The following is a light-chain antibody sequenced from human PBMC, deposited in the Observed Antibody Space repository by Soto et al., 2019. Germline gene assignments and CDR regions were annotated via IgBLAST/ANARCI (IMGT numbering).Light chain of an antibody. CDR1: QSIRSW. Sequence: DIQMTQSPSTLSASVGDRVTITCRASQSIRSWLAWYQQKPGKAPKVLIYDASSLESGVPSRFGGSGSGTEFTLTISSLQPDDFATYYCQHNNGYSWTFGQGTKVDIK. CDR3: QHNNGYSWT. CDR2: DAS. J-gene: IGKJ1*01. V-gene: IGKV1-5*01.